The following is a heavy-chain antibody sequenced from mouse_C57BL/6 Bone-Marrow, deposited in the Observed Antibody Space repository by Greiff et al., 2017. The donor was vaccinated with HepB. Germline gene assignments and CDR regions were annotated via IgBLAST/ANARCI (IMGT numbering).Heavy chain of an antibody. V-gene: IGHV5-9-1*02. D-gene: IGHD1-1*01. CDR2: ISSGGDYI. Sequence: EVKVVESGEGLVKPGGSLKLSCAASGFTFSSYAMSWVRQTPEKRLEWVAYISSGGDYIYYADTVKGRFTISRDNARNTLYLQMSSLKSEDTAMYYCTRGRGVVADYWGQGTTLTVSS. CDR3: TRGRGVVADY. J-gene: IGHJ2*01. CDR1: GFTFSSYA.